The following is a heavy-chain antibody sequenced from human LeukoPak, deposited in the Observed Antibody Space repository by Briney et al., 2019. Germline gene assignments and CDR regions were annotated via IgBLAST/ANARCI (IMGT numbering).Heavy chain of an antibody. D-gene: IGHD3-9*01. Sequence: SETLSLTCAVYGGSFSGYYWSWIRQPPGKGLEWIGEINHSGSTNYNPSLKSRVTISVDTSKNQFSLKLSSVTAADTAVYYCARGAPYNDIFGRYYYYYMDIWGKGTTVTISS. CDR3: ARGAPYNDIFGRYYYYYMDI. CDR1: GGSFSGYY. V-gene: IGHV4-34*01. CDR2: INHSGST. J-gene: IGHJ6*03.